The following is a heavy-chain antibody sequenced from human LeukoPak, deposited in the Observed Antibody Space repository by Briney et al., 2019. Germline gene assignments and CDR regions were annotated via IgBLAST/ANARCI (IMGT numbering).Heavy chain of an antibody. CDR2: MNHSGST. D-gene: IGHD3-16*01. CDR3: ARVRSPRWGFDY. Sequence: PSETLSLTCAVYSGSFSGYYWSWIRQPPGKGLEWIGEMNHSGSTNYNLSLKSRVTISVDTSKNQFSLKVASVTAADTAVYYCARVRSPRWGFDYWGQGTLVTVSS. V-gene: IGHV4-34*01. J-gene: IGHJ4*02. CDR1: SGSFSGYY.